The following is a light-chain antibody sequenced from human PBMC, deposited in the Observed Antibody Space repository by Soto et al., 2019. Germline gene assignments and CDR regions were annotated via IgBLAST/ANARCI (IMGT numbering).Light chain of an antibody. J-gene: IGKJ1*01. CDR1: QSVSSNY. Sequence: EIVLTQSPGTLSLSPGERATLSCRASQSVSSNYLAWYQQKPGQAPRLLIYDASSRATGIPDRFSGSGSETDFTLTISRLEPEDFAVYYCQQYGSSPWKFGQGTKVEIK. CDR2: DAS. V-gene: IGKV3-20*01. CDR3: QQYGSSPWK.